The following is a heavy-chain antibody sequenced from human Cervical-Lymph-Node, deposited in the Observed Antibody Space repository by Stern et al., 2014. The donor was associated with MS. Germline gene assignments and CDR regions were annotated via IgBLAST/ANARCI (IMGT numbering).Heavy chain of an antibody. CDR2: LWYEENKT. CDR1: GFTFSYYG. V-gene: IGHV3-33*01. J-gene: IGHJ6*02. D-gene: IGHD4-17*01. CDR3: ARDSRDYLNYYGLDV. Sequence: DQLVESGGGVVQPGRSLRLACATSGFTFSYYGMAWVRQAPGKGLEGVALLWYEENKTYYTDSVKGRFTISRDTSKNTLYLQMDNLRAEDTAVYYCARDSRDYLNYYGLDVWGQGTTVTVS.